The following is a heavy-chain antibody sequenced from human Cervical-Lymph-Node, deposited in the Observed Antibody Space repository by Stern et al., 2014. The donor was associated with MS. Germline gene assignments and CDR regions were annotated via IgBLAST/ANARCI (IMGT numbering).Heavy chain of an antibody. V-gene: IGHV1-8*01. CDR2: MSPSTGNT. J-gene: IGHJ4*02. Sequence: QVQLVQSGAEVREPGASVKVSCKASGYTFTAYDINWVRQASGQGLEWMGGMSPSTGNTFYAQKFQGRVTLTRDTSISTAYMELSSLRSDDTAVYYCVKTGDGYWGQGTLVTVSS. D-gene: IGHD7-27*01. CDR3: VKTGDGY. CDR1: GYTFTAYD.